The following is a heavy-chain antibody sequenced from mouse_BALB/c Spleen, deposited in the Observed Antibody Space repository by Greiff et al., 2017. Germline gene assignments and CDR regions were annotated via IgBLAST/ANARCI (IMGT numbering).Heavy chain of an antibody. CDR1: GYTFTSYW. Sequence: VKLMESGAELARPGASVKLSCKASGYTFTSYWMQWVKQRPGQGLEWIGAIYPGDGDTRYTQKFKGKATLTADKSSSTAYMQLSSLASEDSAVYYCARSSGTPYLDYWGQGTTLTVSS. J-gene: IGHJ2*01. D-gene: IGHD4-1*01. V-gene: IGHV1-87*01. CDR2: IYPGDGDT. CDR3: ARSSGTPYLDY.